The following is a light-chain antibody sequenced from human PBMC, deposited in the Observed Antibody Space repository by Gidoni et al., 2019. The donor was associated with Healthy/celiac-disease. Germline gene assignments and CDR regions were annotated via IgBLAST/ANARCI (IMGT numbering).Light chain of an antibody. J-gene: IGLJ3*02. CDR2: DVS. Sequence: QSALTQPASVSGSPGQSITISCTGTSSDVGGYNYVSWYQQHPGKAPQLMIYDVSNRPAGVSNRFSGSKSGNTASLTISGLQAEDEAEYYCSSYTSSSTWVFGGGTKLTVL. CDR3: SSYTSSSTWV. CDR1: SSDVGGYNY. V-gene: IGLV2-14*03.